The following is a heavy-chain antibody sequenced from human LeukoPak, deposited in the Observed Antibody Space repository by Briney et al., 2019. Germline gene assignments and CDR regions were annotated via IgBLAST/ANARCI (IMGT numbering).Heavy chain of an antibody. CDR2: INYSGSA. J-gene: IGHJ3*02. CDR1: GGPLSSYY. Sequence: SETLPLTCTVSGGPLSSYYFSWIRQSPGKGLEWIAYINYSGSASYNPSLKSRVTMSVDTSKQFSLSLSSVTAADTAVYYCARHNYDDYVFDIWGQGTKVTVSS. D-gene: IGHD4-17*01. V-gene: IGHV4-59*08. CDR3: ARHNYDDYVFDI.